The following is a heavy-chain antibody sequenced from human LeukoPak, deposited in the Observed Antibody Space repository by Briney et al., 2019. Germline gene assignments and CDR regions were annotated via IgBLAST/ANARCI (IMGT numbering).Heavy chain of an antibody. D-gene: IGHD1-1*01. J-gene: IGHJ4*02. CDR3: ARAVWNYFDY. CDR1: GFTFSSYE. V-gene: IGHV3-48*03. CDR2: ISSSGSTI. Sequence: GGSLRLSCAASGFTFSSYEMNWVRQAPGKGLEWVSYISSSGSTIYYADSVKGRFTISRDNAKNSLYLQMNSLRAEDTAVYYCARAVWNYFDYWGQGTLVTVSS.